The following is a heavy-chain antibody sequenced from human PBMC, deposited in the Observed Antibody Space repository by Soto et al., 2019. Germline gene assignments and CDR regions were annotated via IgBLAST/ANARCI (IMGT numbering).Heavy chain of an antibody. CDR3: ATYTAMVTLGY. J-gene: IGHJ4*02. D-gene: IGHD5-18*01. CDR2: IYYSGST. Sequence: SETLSLTCTVSGGSISSSSYYWGWIRQPPGKGLEWIGSIYYSGSTYYNPSLKSRVTISVDTSKNQFSLKLSSVTAADTAVYYCATYTAMVTLGYWGQGTLVTVSS. V-gene: IGHV4-39*01. CDR1: GGSISSSSYY.